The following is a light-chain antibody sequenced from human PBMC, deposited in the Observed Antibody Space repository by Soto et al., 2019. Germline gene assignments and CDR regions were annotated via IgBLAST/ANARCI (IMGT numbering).Light chain of an antibody. Sequence: EIVLTQSPATLSLSPGERATLSCRASESTSGYLAWYQQKPGQAPRLLIYDASNRATGIPARFSGGGSGTDFTLTISSLEPEDFAVYYCQQRSNLPPTFGQGTRLEIK. CDR1: ESTSGY. CDR2: DAS. V-gene: IGKV3-11*01. J-gene: IGKJ5*01. CDR3: QQRSNLPPT.